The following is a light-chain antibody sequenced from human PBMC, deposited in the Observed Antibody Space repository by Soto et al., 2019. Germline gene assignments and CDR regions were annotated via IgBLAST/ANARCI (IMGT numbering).Light chain of an antibody. CDR3: QQANSFTLT. V-gene: IGKV3-20*01. CDR2: AAS. J-gene: IGKJ4*01. CDR1: QSVSSSH. Sequence: EIVLMQSPGTLSLSLGESATLFCRASQSVSSSHLAWYQNNPGQDPRILIYAASSRATGSPDRFSGGGSGTDFNLTISRLQPEDFATYYCQQANSFTLTFGGGTKVDIK.